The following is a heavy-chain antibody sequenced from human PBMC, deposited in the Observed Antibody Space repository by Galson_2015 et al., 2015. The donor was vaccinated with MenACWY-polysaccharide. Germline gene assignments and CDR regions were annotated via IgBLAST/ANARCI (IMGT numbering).Heavy chain of an antibody. J-gene: IGHJ5*02. CDR2: INSDGSST. D-gene: IGHD2-2*01. Sequence: SLRLSCAASGFTFSSYWMHWVRQAPGKGLVWVSRINSDGSSTGYADSVKGRLTISRDNAKNTLYLQMNSLRAEDTAVYYCAIYCSSISCYGGGGPWGQGTLVIVSS. CDR3: AIYCSSISCYGGGGP. V-gene: IGHV3-74*01. CDR1: GFTFSSYW.